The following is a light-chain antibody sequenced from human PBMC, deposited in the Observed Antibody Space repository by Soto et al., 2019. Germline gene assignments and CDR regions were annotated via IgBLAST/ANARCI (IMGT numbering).Light chain of an antibody. CDR2: AAS. Sequence: EIVLAQSPATLYSSPGEEATLSCGASQSVSSLLAWYQQKPGQAPRLLIYAASNRATGIPARVSGSGSGTAFTLTLSRLEPEDFPVYYCQQRSNWPWTFGQGTKV. CDR3: QQRSNWPWT. J-gene: IGKJ1*01. CDR1: QSVSSL. V-gene: IGKV3-11*01.